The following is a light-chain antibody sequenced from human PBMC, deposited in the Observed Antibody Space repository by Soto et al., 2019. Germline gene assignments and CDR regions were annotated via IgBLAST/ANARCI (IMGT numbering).Light chain of an antibody. CDR3: AAWDDSLNGVV. V-gene: IGLV1-44*01. J-gene: IGLJ2*01. CDR1: SSNIGRNT. Sequence: QTVVTQPPSASGTPGQRVTIACSGSSSNIGRNTVHWYQQLPGTTPKLLIYSNDQRPSGVPDRFSGSKSGSSASLAISGPQSEDEADYYCAAWDDSLNGVVFGGGTKLTVL. CDR2: SND.